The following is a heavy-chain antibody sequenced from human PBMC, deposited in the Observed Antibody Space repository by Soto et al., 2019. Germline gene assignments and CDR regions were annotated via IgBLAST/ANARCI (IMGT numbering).Heavy chain of an antibody. V-gene: IGHV3-23*01. CDR1: GFTFSSYS. CDR2: ISVSGGTT. D-gene: IGHD6-19*01. J-gene: IGHJ5*02. CDR3: AKGYSSAWNNCFDP. Sequence: PGGSLRLSCAASGFTFSSYSMNWVRQAPGKGLEWVSVISVSGGTTYYADSVKGRFTISRDNSKSTLYLQMNSLRAEDTAIYYCAKGYSSAWNNCFDPWGQGTLVTVSS.